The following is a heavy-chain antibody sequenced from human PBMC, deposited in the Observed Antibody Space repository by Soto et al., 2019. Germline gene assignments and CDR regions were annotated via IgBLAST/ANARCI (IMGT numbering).Heavy chain of an antibody. J-gene: IGHJ3*02. Sequence: QVQLQESGPGLVKPSETLSLTCTVSGGSISSYYWSWIRQPPGKGLEWIGYIYYSGSTNYNPSLKSRVTLSVDTSKNQFSLKLSSVTAADTAVYYCARVWGGAFDIWGQGTTVTVSS. D-gene: IGHD3-10*01. CDR3: ARVWGGAFDI. CDR1: GGSISSYY. CDR2: IYYSGST. V-gene: IGHV4-59*01.